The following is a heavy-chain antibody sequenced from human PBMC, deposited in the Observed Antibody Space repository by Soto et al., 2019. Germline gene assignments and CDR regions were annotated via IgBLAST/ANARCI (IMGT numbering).Heavy chain of an antibody. CDR2: IRPYNGNT. Sequence: QVQLVQSGAEVKKPGASVKVSCKASGYTFTSYGISWVRQAPGQGLEWMGWIRPYNGNTNDAHKLQGRVTITTDKSTSTAYSELRRLRSDDTAVYSCARDAPPEAYWGQGTLGTVSS. J-gene: IGHJ4*02. V-gene: IGHV1-18*01. CDR1: GYTFTSYG. CDR3: ARDAPPEAY.